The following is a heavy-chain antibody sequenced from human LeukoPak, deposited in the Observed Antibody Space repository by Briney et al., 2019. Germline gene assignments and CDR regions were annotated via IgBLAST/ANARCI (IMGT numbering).Heavy chain of an antibody. V-gene: IGHV1-2*02. CDR3: ARVGKGYSQSYFDY. Sequence: GASVKVSCNASGYTFTDYYIHWVRQAPAQGLECMGWISTDSGVTNYAQKFQGRVTMTRDTSISTAYMELSRLTSDDTAVYYCARVGKGYSQSYFDYWGQGTLVTVSS. CDR2: ISTDSGVT. J-gene: IGHJ4*02. CDR1: GYTFTDYY. D-gene: IGHD4-23*01.